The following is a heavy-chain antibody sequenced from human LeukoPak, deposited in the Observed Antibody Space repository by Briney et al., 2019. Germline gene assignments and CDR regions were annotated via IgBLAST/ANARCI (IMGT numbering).Heavy chain of an antibody. J-gene: IGHJ4*02. Sequence: ASAKVSCKASGYTFTSYGISWVRQAPGQGLEWMGWISAYNGKTNYAQKLQGRVTMTTDTSTSTAYMELRSLRSDDTAVYYCARVGSYYDSSGYVDYWGQGTLVTVSS. V-gene: IGHV1-18*01. D-gene: IGHD3-22*01. CDR3: ARVGSYYDSSGYVDY. CDR1: GYTFTSYG. CDR2: ISAYNGKT.